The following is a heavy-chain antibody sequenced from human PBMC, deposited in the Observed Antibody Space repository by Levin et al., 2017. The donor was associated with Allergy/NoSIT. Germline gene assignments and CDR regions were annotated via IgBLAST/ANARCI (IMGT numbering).Heavy chain of an antibody. CDR3: VRQSDIRGHFDY. D-gene: IGHD5-12*01. CDR2: TKYRSKWYN. Sequence: SETLSLTCAISGDSVSSNSAVWNWIRQSPSRGLEWLGRTKYRSKWYNDYAVSVKSRITINPDTSKNQFSLQLNSVTPEDTAVYFCVRQSDIRGHFDYWGQGTLVTVSS. V-gene: IGHV6-1*01. CDR1: GDSVSSNSAV. J-gene: IGHJ4*02.